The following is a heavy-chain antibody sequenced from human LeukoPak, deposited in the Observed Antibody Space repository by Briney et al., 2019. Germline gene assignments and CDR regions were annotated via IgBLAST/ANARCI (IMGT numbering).Heavy chain of an antibody. CDR1: GGSFSGYY. J-gene: IGHJ4*02. D-gene: IGHD4-23*01. Sequence: SETLSLTCAVYGGSFSGYYWSWIRQPPGKGLEWIGYIYYSGSTNYNPSLKSRVTISVDTSYNQFSLKLSSVTAADTAVYYCAGSTVVHYYFDYWGPGTLVTVSS. CDR3: AGSTVVHYYFDY. CDR2: IYYSGST. V-gene: IGHV4-59*08.